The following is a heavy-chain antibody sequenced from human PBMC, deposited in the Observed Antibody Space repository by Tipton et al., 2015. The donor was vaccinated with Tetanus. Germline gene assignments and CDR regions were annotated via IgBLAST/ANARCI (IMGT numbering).Heavy chain of an antibody. CDR3: ARGYYDSSGYFPFDP. V-gene: IGHV4-31*02. CDR2: IYYSGST. Sequence: LRLSCTVSGGSVSSGSYYWSWIRQPPGKGLEWIGYIYYSGSTYYNPSLKSRVTISVDTSKNQFSLKLSSVTAADTAVYYCARGYYDSSGYFPFDPWGQGTLVTVSS. J-gene: IGHJ5*02. CDR1: GGSVSSGSYY. D-gene: IGHD3-22*01.